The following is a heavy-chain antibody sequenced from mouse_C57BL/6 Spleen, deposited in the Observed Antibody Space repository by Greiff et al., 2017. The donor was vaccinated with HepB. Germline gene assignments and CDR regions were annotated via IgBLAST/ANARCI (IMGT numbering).Heavy chain of an antibody. Sequence: QVQLKESGAELVRPGASVTLSCKASGYTFTDYEMHWVKQTPVHGLEWIGAIDPETGGTAYNQKFKGKAMLTADKSSSTAYMELRSLTSEDSAVYYCTRGTTVVASDVWGTGTTVTVSS. CDR3: TRGTTVVASDV. D-gene: IGHD1-1*01. J-gene: IGHJ1*03. CDR1: GYTFTDYE. V-gene: IGHV1-15*01. CDR2: IDPETGGT.